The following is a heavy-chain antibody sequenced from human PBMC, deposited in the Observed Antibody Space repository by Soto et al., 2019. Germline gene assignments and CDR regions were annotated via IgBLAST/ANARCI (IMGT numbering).Heavy chain of an antibody. J-gene: IGHJ4*02. Sequence: GGSLRLSCAASGFTFSSYSMNWVRQAPGKGLEWVSYISSSSSTIYYADSVKGRFTISRDNAKNSLYLQMNSLRDEDTNVYYCARAPDPPDYDFWSGYWIYSGQPTLVTVSS. CDR2: ISSSSSTI. CDR1: GFTFSSYS. D-gene: IGHD3-3*01. CDR3: ARAPDPPDYDFWSGYWIY. V-gene: IGHV3-48*02.